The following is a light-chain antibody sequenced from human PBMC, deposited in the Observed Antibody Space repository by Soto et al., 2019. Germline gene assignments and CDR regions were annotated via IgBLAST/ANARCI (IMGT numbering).Light chain of an antibody. CDR2: EGS. J-gene: IGLJ2*01. V-gene: IGLV2-23*01. Sequence: QSALTQPASVSGSPGQSITISCTGTSNDVGNYNLVSWYQQHPGKAPKLMIYEGSKRPSGVSNRFSGSKSGNTASLTISGLQAEDEANYYCCSYAGSNAFIIFGGGTQLTVL. CDR1: SNDVGNYNL. CDR3: CSYAGSNAFII.